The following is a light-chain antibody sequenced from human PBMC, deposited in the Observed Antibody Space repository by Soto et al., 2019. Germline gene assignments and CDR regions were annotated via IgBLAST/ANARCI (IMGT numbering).Light chain of an antibody. CDR3: QQSYSTPCT. Sequence: DIQMTQAPSSLSASVGDRVTITCRASQSISSYLNWYQQKPGKAPKLLIYAASSLQRGVPSRFSGSGSGTDFPLTISSLQPEEFATYYCQQSYSTPCTFGQGTNLEIK. CDR1: QSISSY. CDR2: AAS. V-gene: IGKV1-39*01. J-gene: IGKJ2*02.